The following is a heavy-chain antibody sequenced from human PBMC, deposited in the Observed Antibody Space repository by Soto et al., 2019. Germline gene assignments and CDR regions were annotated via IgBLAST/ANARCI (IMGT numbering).Heavy chain of an antibody. CDR3: ATISHSYAVRVDV. V-gene: IGHV1-69*13. D-gene: IGHD5-18*01. J-gene: IGHJ6*02. Sequence: SVKVSCKASGGTFSSYAISWARQAPGQGLEWMGGIIPIFGTANYAQKFQGRVTITADESTSTAYMELSSLRSEDTAVYYCATISHSYAVRVDVWGQGTTVTVSS. CDR2: IIPIFGTA. CDR1: GGTFSSYA.